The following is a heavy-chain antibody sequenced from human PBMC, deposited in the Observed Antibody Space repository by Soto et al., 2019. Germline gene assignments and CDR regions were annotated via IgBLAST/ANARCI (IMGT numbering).Heavy chain of an antibody. J-gene: IGHJ4*02. Sequence: QLQLQESGPGLVKPSETLSLTCTVSGGSISSSSYYWGWIRQPPGKGLVWFGSIYYSGSTYYNPSLKSRVTISEDTSKKHFSLKLSSVTAADPAVYYCASYYYDSSGYYYVPGVYWGQGTLVTVSS. D-gene: IGHD3-22*01. V-gene: IGHV4-39*01. CDR3: ASYYYDSSGYYYVPGVY. CDR1: GGSISSSSYY. CDR2: IYYSGST.